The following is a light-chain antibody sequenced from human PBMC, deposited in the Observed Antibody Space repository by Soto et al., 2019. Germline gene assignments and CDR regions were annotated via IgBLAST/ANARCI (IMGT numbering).Light chain of an antibody. Sequence: EFVLTQSPGTLSLSPGERATLSCRASQSVSSYLAWLQQKPGQAPRLLIFGAFGRATGIPDRFSGSASGTDFILTINRLEPEDFAVYYCQLYGSSITFGQGTRLEIK. CDR2: GAF. V-gene: IGKV3-20*01. CDR1: QSVSSY. CDR3: QLYGSSIT. J-gene: IGKJ5*01.